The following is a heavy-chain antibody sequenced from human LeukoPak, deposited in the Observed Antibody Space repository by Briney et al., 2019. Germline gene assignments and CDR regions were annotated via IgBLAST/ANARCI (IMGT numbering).Heavy chain of an antibody. CDR3: ARDALRPGIAAAGTYYYYGMDV. V-gene: IGHV4-59*01. CDR2: IYYSGST. D-gene: IGHD6-13*01. CDR1: GGSISSYY. Sequence: KPSETLSLTCTVSGGSISSYYWSWLRQPPGKGLEWIGYIYYSGSTNYNPSLKSRVTISVDTSKNQFSLKLSSVTAADTAVYYCARDALRPGIAAAGTYYYYGMDVWGQGTTVTVSS. J-gene: IGHJ6*02.